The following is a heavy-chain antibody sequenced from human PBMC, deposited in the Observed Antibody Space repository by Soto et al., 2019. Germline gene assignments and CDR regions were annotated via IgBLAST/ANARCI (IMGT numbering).Heavy chain of an antibody. D-gene: IGHD5-12*01. J-gene: IGHJ4*02. CDR2: ISGSGDST. V-gene: IGHV3-23*01. CDR3: AKDSFINLRGYDSY. CDR1: GGSFSGYY. Sequence: PSETLSLTCAVYGGSFSGYYWSWVRQAPGKGLEWVSAISGSGDSTYYADSVKGRFTISRDNSKNTLYLQMSSLRAEDTAIYYCAKDSFINLRGYDSYWGQGTLVTVSS.